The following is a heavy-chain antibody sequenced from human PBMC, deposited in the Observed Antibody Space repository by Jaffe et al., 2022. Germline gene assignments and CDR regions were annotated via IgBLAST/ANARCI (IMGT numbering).Heavy chain of an antibody. CDR3: AKDIGAVAGQYYFDY. CDR2: ISWDGGST. Sequence: EVQLVESGGVVVQPGGSLRLSCAASGFTFDDYAMHWVRQAPGKGLEWVSLISWDGGSTYYADSVKGRFTISRDNSKNSLYLQMNSLRAEDTALYYCAKDIGAVAGQYYFDYWGQGTLVTVSS. D-gene: IGHD6-19*01. J-gene: IGHJ4*02. CDR1: GFTFDDYA. V-gene: IGHV3-43D*04.